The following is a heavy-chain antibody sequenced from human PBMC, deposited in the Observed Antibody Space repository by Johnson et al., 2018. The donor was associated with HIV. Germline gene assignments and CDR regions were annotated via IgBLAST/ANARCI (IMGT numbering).Heavy chain of an antibody. CDR2: IRYDGTNK. V-gene: IGHV3-30*02. Sequence: QVQLVESGGGLVQPGGSLSLSCAASGFSFRSFGMHWVRQAPGKGLERVAFIRYDGTNKYYAGSVKGRFTISRDNSKNTLYLQMNSLRAEDTAVYYCARVTLVLDIWGQGTMVTVSS. CDR3: ARVTLVLDI. J-gene: IGHJ3*02. CDR1: GFSFRSFG. D-gene: IGHD4-23*01.